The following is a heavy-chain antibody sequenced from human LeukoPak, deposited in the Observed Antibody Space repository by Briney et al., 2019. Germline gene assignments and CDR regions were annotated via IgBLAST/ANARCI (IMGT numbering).Heavy chain of an antibody. V-gene: IGHV1-69*13. CDR1: GGTFSSYA. CDR3: ARPYDSRGYTYGMGV. CDR2: IIPIFGTA. D-gene: IGHD3-22*01. Sequence: SVKVSCKASGGTFSSYAISWVRQAPGQGLEWMGGIIPIFGTANYAQKFQGRVTITADESTNTAYMELSSLRSEDTAVYHCARPYDSRGYTYGMGVWGQGTTVTVSS. J-gene: IGHJ6*02.